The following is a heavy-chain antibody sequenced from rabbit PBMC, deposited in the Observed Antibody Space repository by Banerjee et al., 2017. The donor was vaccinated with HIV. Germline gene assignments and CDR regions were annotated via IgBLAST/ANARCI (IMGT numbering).Heavy chain of an antibody. V-gene: IGHV1S40*01. Sequence: CWVRQAPGKGLEWIACINTSSGNTVYASWAKGRFTISKTSSTTVTLQMTSLTAADTATYFCARDRDGDAGYGSLALWGPGTLVT. J-gene: IGHJ4*01. CDR2: INTSSGNT. D-gene: IGHD7-1*01. CDR3: ARDRDGDAGYGSLAL.